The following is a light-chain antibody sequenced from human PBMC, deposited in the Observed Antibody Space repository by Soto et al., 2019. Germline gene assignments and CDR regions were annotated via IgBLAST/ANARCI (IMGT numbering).Light chain of an antibody. V-gene: IGKV3-20*01. J-gene: IGKJ4*01. CDR1: QAVSNSY. CDR3: QQYATWPLT. CDR2: GAS. Sequence: EIVLTQSPGTLSLSPGERATLSCRASQAVSNSYLAWYQQKPGQAPRLLIYGASSRATGIPDRFSGRGSGTDFTLTISGLEPEDFAVYYCQQYATWPLTFGGGTKVEIK.